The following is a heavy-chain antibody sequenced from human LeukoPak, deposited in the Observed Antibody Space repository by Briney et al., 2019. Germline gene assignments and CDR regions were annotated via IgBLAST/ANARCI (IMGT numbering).Heavy chain of an antibody. V-gene: IGHV3-7*04. CDR1: GFXFSRYW. Sequence: LXLSXAASGFXFSRYWMXWVRQAPGKGLEWVANIKEDGSEKYYVDSVKGRFTISRDNAENSLYLQMNSLRVEDTALYYCARVPAMAGTYFDYWGQGSLVTVSS. D-gene: IGHD5-24*01. CDR3: ARVPAMAGTYFDY. CDR2: IKEDGSEK. J-gene: IGHJ4*02.